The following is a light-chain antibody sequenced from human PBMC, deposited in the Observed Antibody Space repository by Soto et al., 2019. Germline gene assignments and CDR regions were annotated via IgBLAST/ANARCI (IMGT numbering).Light chain of an antibody. Sequence: EIMMTQSPATLSVSPGERATLSCRASQSVSSNLAWYQQKPGQAPRLLIYGASTRATGIPARFTGSVSGTEFTLTISSLQSEDFAVYYCQQYNNWPPGKYTFGQGTTLEIK. CDR1: QSVSSN. CDR2: GAS. J-gene: IGKJ2*01. V-gene: IGKV3-15*01. CDR3: QQYNNWPPGKYT.